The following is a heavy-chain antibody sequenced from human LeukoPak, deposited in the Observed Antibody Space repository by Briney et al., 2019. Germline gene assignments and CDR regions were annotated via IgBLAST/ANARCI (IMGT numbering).Heavy chain of an antibody. D-gene: IGHD3-9*01. CDR1: GGSISSSNW. CDR3: AGERTNTYDILTTGDAFDI. J-gene: IGHJ3*02. Sequence: SGTLSLTCAVSGGSISSSNWWSWVRQPPGKGLEWIGEIYHSGSTNYNPSLKSRVTISVDTSKNQFSLKLSSVTAADTAVYYCAGERTNTYDILTTGDAFDIWGQGTMVTVSS. V-gene: IGHV4-4*02. CDR2: IYHSGST.